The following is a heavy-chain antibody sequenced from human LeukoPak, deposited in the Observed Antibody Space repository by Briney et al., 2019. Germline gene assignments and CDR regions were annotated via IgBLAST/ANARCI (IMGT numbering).Heavy chain of an antibody. Sequence: PGGSLRLSCAASGFPFSDYGMYWVRQAPGKGLEWVSGISSTGTPYYADSVKGRFTISRDNAKNSLYLQMNSLRAEDTAVYYCARDLGQDWYFDLWGRGTLVTVSS. D-gene: IGHD3-16*01. J-gene: IGHJ2*01. CDR3: ARDLGQDWYFDL. CDR1: GFPFSDYG. CDR2: ISSTGTP. V-gene: IGHV3-69-1*01.